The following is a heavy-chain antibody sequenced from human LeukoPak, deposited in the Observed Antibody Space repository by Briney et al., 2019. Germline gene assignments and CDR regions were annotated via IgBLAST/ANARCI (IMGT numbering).Heavy chain of an antibody. Sequence: PSETLSLTCAVYGGSLSGYYWSWIRQPPGKGLEWIGEINHSGSTNYNPSLKSRVTISVDTSKNQFSLKLSSVTAADTAVYYCASGLWFGELTPFDPWGQGTLVTVSS. J-gene: IGHJ5*02. CDR2: INHSGST. V-gene: IGHV4-34*01. CDR1: GGSLSGYY. D-gene: IGHD3-10*01. CDR3: ASGLWFGELTPFDP.